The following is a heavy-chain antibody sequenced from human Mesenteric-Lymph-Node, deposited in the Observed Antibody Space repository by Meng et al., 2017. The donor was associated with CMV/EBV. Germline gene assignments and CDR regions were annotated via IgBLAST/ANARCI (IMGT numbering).Heavy chain of an antibody. V-gene: IGHV4-34*01. Sequence: GSLRLSCAVYGGSFSGYYWSWIRQPPGKGLEWIGEVYDGGTITYNPSLRNRFTISVDKSKNQFSLRLNSVSAADTAIYYCAHNGRYCLEYWGQGILVTVSS. D-gene: IGHD2-21*02. CDR1: GGSFSGYY. CDR3: AHNGRYCLEY. J-gene: IGHJ4*02. CDR2: VYDGGTI.